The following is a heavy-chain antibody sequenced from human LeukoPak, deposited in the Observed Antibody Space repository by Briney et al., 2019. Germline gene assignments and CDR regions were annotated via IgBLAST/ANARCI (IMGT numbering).Heavy chain of an antibody. V-gene: IGHV4-34*01. CDR3: AGRQLWLRY. CDR2: INHSGST. J-gene: IGHJ4*02. CDR1: GGSFSGYY. D-gene: IGHD5-18*01. Sequence: SETLSLTCAVYGGSFSGYYWSWIRQPPGKGLEWIGEINHSGSTNYNPSLKSRVTISADTSKNQFSLKLSSVTAADTAVYYCAGRQLWLRYWGQGTLVTVSS.